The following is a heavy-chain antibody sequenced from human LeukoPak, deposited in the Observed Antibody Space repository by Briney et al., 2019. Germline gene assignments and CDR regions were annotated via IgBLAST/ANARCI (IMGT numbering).Heavy chain of an antibody. CDR1: GFTFGSYG. CDR2: IDGSSGNS. Sequence: GGSLRLSCAASGFTFGSYGMSWVRQAPGKGLEWVSGIDGSSGNSYYADSVKGRFSISRDNSKNTLYLQMDSLRADDTAVYYCAKNMGEYSGRYFDFWGQGTLVTVSS. V-gene: IGHV3-23*01. CDR3: AKNMGEYSGRYFDF. J-gene: IGHJ4*02. D-gene: IGHD5-12*01.